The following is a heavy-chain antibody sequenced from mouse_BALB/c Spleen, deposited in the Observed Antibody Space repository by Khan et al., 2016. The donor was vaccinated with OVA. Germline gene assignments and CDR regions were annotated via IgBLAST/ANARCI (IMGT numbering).Heavy chain of an antibody. CDR3: TKRGLRWNFDY. Sequence: QVQLKQSGAELAKPGASVKMSCKASGYTFINYWILWVKQRPGQGLEWIGYINPSTAYTEYNQNFKDKATLTADKSSRTAYMQLSCLTSEDYAVDYCTKRGLRWNFDYWGQGTTLTVSS. V-gene: IGHV1-7*01. CDR1: GYTFINYW. CDR2: INPSTAYT. D-gene: IGHD1-1*01. J-gene: IGHJ2*01.